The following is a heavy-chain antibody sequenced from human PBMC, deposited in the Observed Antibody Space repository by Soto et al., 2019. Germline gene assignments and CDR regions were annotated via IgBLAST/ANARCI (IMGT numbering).Heavy chain of an antibody. CDR3: ARETTVTTQTSYHGMDV. V-gene: IGHV1-69*01. CDR2: IIPIFGTA. D-gene: IGHD4-4*01. Sequence: QVQLVQSGAEVKKPGSSVKVSCKASGGTFSSYAISWVRQAPGQGLEWMGGIIPIFGTANYAQKFQGRVTMAADDSTSTADMELSSMRAEDTAVYYCARETTVTTQTSYHGMDVWGQGTTVTVSS. CDR1: GGTFSSYA. J-gene: IGHJ6*02.